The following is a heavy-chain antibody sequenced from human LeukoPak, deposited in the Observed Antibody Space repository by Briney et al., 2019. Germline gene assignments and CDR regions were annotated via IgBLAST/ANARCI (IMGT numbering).Heavy chain of an antibody. CDR1: GFTFSSYW. J-gene: IGHJ4*02. Sequence: PGGSLRLSCAASGFTFSSYWMHWVRQAPGKGLVWVSRINSDGSSTSYADSVKGRFTISRDNAKNTLYLQMNSLRAEDTAVYYCATGSADRGVTFDYWGQGTLVTVSS. D-gene: IGHD3-10*01. V-gene: IGHV3-74*01. CDR3: ATGSADRGVTFDY. CDR2: INSDGSST.